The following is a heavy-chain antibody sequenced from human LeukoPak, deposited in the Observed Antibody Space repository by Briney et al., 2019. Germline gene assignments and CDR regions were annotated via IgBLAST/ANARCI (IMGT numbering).Heavy chain of an antibody. CDR2: INPNSGGT. D-gene: IGHD5-18*01. CDR1: GYTFTGYY. Sequence: ASVKVSCKASGYTFTGYYMHWVRQAPGQGLEWMGWINPNSGGTNYAQKFQGRVTMTRDTSISTAYIELSRLRSDDTAVYYCARATNTAMGQYYFDYWGQGTLVTVSS. V-gene: IGHV1-2*02. J-gene: IGHJ4*02. CDR3: ARATNTAMGQYYFDY.